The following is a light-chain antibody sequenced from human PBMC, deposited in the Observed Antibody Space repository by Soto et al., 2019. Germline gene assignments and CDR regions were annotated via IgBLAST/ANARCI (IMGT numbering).Light chain of an antibody. Sequence: QSALTQPASVSGSPRQSITISCTGASSDVGGYTYVSWYQHHPGKAPKLKIYGVNNRPSGVSNRFSGSKSGNTASLTIFGLQAEDEADYYCSSYTSSSTLYVFGTGTKLTVL. CDR3: SSYTSSSTLYV. CDR1: SSDVGGYTY. J-gene: IGLJ1*01. CDR2: GVN. V-gene: IGLV2-14*01.